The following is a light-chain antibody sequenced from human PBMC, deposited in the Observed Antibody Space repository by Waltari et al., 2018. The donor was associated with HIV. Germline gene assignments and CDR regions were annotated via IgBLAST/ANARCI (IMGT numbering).Light chain of an antibody. Sequence: ETVLTQSQGTLSLSQGQRATLSCRASQSVTNRFLAWYQQRPGQAPRLLIYGTSGRAPGIPDRFSGSGSGTDFTLTISRLEPEDFALYYCQQYEFSLFTFGQGTRLEIK. CDR3: QQYEFSLFT. V-gene: IGKV3-20*01. J-gene: IGKJ5*01. CDR2: GTS. CDR1: QSVTNRF.